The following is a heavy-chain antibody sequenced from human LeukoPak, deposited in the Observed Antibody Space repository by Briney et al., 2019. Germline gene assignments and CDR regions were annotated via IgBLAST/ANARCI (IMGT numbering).Heavy chain of an antibody. CDR2: TYPGDSDT. D-gene: IGHD3-16*01. CDR3: ARELFGSYGQLLSFDR. Sequence: GESLKISCKGSGYSFSNHWIGWVRQMPGKGLEWMGVTYPGDSDTRYSPSFQGQVTMSVDKSIDTAFLQWSSLKASDSAIYYCARELFGSYGQLLSFDRWGPGTQVTVSS. CDR1: GYSFSNHW. V-gene: IGHV5-51*01. J-gene: IGHJ4*02.